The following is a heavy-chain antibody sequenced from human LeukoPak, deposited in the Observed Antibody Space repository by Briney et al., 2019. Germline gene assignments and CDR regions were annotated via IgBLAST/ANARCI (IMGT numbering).Heavy chain of an antibody. V-gene: IGHV1-24*01. J-gene: IGHJ3*02. D-gene: IGHD2-2*01. CDR3: ATDLRDIVVVPAEDGAFDI. CDR1: GYTLTELS. Sequence: GASVKVSCKVSGYTLTELSLHWVRQAPGKGLEWMGGLDPEDGETIYAQKFQGRVTMTEDTSTDTAYMALSSLRSEDTAVYYCATDLRDIVVVPAEDGAFDIWGQGTMVTVSS. CDR2: LDPEDGET.